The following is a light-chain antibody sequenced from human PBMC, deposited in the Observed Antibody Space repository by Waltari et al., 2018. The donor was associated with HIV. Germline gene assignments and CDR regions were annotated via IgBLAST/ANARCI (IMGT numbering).Light chain of an antibody. V-gene: IGLV3-21*02. J-gene: IGLJ3*02. CDR1: NIGSKS. Sequence: SNVLTQPPSVSVAPGQTARITCGGNNIGSKSVHWCQQKPGQAPVVVVFDDSDRPSGIPERFSGSNSANTATLTISTVEAGDEADYYCQVWDSRRDWVFGGGTKLTVL. CDR2: DDS. CDR3: QVWDSRRDWV.